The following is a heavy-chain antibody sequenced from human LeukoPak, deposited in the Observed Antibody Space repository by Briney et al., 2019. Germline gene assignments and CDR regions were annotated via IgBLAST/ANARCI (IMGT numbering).Heavy chain of an antibody. V-gene: IGHV4-59*12. CDR3: ARRRLTGTTGFMDV. J-gene: IGHJ6*03. CDR2: IYYSGST. D-gene: IGHD1-7*01. Sequence: PSETLSLTCTVSGHALTSYYWIWIRQPPGKGLEWVGYIYYSGSTTYNPSLKSRVTISVDTPKNQVSLRLTSVTAADTAVYYCARRRLTGTTGFMDVWGKGTTVIVSS. CDR1: GHALTSYY.